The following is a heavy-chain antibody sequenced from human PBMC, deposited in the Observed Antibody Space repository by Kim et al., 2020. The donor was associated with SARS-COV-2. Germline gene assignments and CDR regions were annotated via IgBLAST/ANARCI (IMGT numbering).Heavy chain of an antibody. D-gene: IGHD2-8*01. J-gene: IGHJ4*02. CDR1: GFTFSSHA. CDR3: AASLGALYSLNY. CDR2: IAAGGGTT. Sequence: GGSLRLSCVTSGFTFSSHAMTWVRQAPGRGLEWVSHIAAGGGTTYSPTVKGRATISRDNSEKTVYLSLNDLRPGDTGLYYCAASLGALYSLNYWGQG. V-gene: IGHV3-23*01.